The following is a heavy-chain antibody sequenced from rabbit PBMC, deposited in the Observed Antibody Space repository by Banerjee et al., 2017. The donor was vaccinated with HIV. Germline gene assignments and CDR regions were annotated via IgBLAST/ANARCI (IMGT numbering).Heavy chain of an antibody. J-gene: IGHJ4*01. D-gene: IGHD5-1*01. V-gene: IGHV1S43*01. CDR1: GLDFSSSFW. Sequence: QSLEESGGDLVKPGGSLTLTCKASGLDFSSSFWICWVRQAPGKGLEWVGCIYTGSGATYYANWVNGRFTISRSTSLNTVDLKVTSLTAADTATYFCARDPGAFGDLPLWGPGTLVTVS. CDR3: ARDPGAFGDLPL. CDR2: IYTGSGAT.